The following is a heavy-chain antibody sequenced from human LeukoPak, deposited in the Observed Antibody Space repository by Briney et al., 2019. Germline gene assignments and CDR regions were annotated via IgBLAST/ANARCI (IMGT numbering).Heavy chain of an antibody. D-gene: IGHD1-26*01. CDR3: ARRYSGNQGAAFDI. J-gene: IGHJ3*02. V-gene: IGHV1-46*01. CDR2: VNPSGGGT. Sequence: ASVKVSCKASGYTFTDYYMHWVRQAPGQGLEWMGIVNPSGGGTRYAQRFQDRVTMTRDMSTSTVYMELSNLRSEETAVFYCARRYSGNQGAAFDIWGQGTMVTVSS. CDR1: GYTFTDYY.